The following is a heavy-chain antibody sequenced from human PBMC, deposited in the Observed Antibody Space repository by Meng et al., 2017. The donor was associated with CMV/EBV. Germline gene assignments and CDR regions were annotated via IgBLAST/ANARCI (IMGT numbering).Heavy chain of an antibody. CDR3: AKDLLRYCSSTSCPFGLDV. CDR1: GVTFSNYA. V-gene: IGHV3-33*06. Sequence: GGSLRLSCAASGVTFSNYAMSWIRQAPGKGLEWVAVIWYDGSNKYYADSVKGRFTISRDNSKNTLYLQMNSLRAEDTAVYYCAKDLLRYCSSTSCPFGLDVWGQGTTVTVSS. D-gene: IGHD2-2*01. CDR2: IWYDGSNK. J-gene: IGHJ6*02.